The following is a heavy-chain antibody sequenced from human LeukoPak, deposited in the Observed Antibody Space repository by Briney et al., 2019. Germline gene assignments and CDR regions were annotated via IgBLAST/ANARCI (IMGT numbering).Heavy chain of an antibody. CDR1: GFTFSSYA. V-gene: IGHV3-30-3*01. J-gene: IGHJ3*02. D-gene: IGHD2-15*01. CDR2: ISYDGSNK. CDR3: ARAYYPGLAGAFDI. Sequence: PGRSPRLSCAASGFTFSSYAMHWVRQAPGKGLEWVAVISYDGSNKYYADSVKGRFTISRDNSKNTLYLQMNSLRAEDTAVYYCARAYYPGLAGAFDIWGQGTMVTVSS.